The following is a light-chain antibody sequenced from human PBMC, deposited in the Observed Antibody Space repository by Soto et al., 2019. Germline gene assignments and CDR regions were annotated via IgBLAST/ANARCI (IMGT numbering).Light chain of an antibody. V-gene: IGKV1-17*01. CDR2: AAS. Sequence: IQMTQSPSSLSASVGDRVTITCRASQAIRSDLAWYQQKPGKAPKLLILAASSLQSGVPSRFIGSGSGTEFTLTISSLQPDDFATYYCQHYNSYSEAFGQGTKVDIK. CDR1: QAIRSD. J-gene: IGKJ1*01. CDR3: QHYNSYSEA.